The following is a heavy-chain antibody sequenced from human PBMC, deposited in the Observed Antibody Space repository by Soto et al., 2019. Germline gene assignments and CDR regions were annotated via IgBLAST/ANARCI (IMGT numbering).Heavy chain of an antibody. J-gene: IGHJ4*02. CDR2: ISYDGSDK. D-gene: IGHD3-3*01. V-gene: IGHV3-30*03. Sequence: PGGSLRLSCAASGFTFSSYGMHWVRQAPGTGLEWVAVISYDGSDKYYADSVKGRFTISRDNSKNRLYLQMNSLRAEDTAVYYCATMERLFDYWGQGT. CDR3: ATMERLFDY. CDR1: GFTFSSYG.